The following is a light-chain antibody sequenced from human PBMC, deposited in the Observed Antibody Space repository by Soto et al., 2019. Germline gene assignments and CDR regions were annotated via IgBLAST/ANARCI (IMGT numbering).Light chain of an antibody. Sequence: QSALTQPASVSGSPGQWITISCTGTSSGVGAYNYVSWYQQLPGKAPKLMIYDVSSRPSGISYRFSGSKSGSMASLTISGVQADDDYYYYCTSYTCGSTLIFGGGTKVTVL. V-gene: IGLV2-14*03. J-gene: IGLJ2*01. CDR2: DVS. CDR1: SSGVGAYNY. CDR3: TSYTCGSTLI.